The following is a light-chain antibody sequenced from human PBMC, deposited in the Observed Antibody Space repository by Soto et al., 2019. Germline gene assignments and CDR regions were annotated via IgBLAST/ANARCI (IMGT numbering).Light chain of an antibody. V-gene: IGLV2-14*01. J-gene: IGLJ1*01. CDR2: EVT. CDR1: RSDVGAYNY. CDR3: SSFTSRFTFV. Sequence: QSALTQPASVSGSPGQSIAISCTGTRSDVGAYNYVSWYQQHPGIAPKLMISEVTNRPSGVSDRFSGSKSGNTASLTISGLQAEDEADYYCSSFTSRFTFVFGTGTKLTVL.